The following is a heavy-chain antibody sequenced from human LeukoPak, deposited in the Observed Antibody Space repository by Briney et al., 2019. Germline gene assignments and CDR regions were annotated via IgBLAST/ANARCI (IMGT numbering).Heavy chain of an antibody. CDR2: IYYSGST. CDR1: GGSISSYY. D-gene: IGHD4-23*01. CDR3: ARAKSTVVNRD. V-gene: IGHV4-59*08. Sequence: SETLSLTCTVSGGSISSYYWSWIRQPPGKGLEWIGYIYYSGSTNYNPSLKSRVTISVDTSKNQFSLKLSSVTAADTAVYYCARAKSTVVNRDWGQGTLVTVSS. J-gene: IGHJ4*02.